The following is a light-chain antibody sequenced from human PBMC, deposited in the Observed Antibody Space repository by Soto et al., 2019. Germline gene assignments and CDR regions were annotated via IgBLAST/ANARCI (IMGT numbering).Light chain of an antibody. J-gene: IGKJ4*01. Sequence: DIQMTQSPSTLSASVGDRVAITCRASQSINSKLAWYQKKPGKAPKLLISDAYNLESGVPSRFSGSGSGTEFTLTIGSLQPDDFATYYCQQRSAWPFTFGGGTSVLIK. CDR1: QSINSK. CDR3: QQRSAWPFT. CDR2: DAY. V-gene: IGKV1-5*01.